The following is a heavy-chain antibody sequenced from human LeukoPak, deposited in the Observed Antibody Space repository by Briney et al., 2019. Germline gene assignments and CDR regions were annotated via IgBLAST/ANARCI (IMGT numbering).Heavy chain of an antibody. J-gene: IGHJ4*02. D-gene: IGHD6-25*01. CDR3: ARGRTMQRY. V-gene: IGHV4-59*01. Sequence: SETLSLTCTVSGSGGSISNYYWSWIRQPPGKGLEWIGYIYYSGSTNYNPSLKSRVTISVDTSKSQFSLNLSSVTAADTAVYYCARGRTMQRYWGQGTLVTVSS. CDR1: GSGGSISNYY. CDR2: IYYSGST.